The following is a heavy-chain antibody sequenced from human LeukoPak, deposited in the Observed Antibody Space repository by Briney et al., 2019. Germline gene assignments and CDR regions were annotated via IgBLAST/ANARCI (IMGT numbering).Heavy chain of an antibody. CDR3: ARGLPYYDFWSGYYSDWFDP. CDR2: IYYSGST. D-gene: IGHD3-3*01. V-gene: IGHV4-39*01. CDR1: GGSISSSSYY. Sequence: LETLSLTCTVSGGSISSSSYYWGWIRQPPGKGLEWIGSIYYSGSTYYNPSLKSRVTISVDTSKNQFSLKLSSVTAADTAVYYCARGLPYYDFWSGYYSDWFDPWGQGTLVTVSS. J-gene: IGHJ5*02.